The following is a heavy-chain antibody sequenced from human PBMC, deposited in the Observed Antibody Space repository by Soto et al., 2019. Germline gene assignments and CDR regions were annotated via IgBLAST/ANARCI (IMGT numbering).Heavy chain of an antibody. CDR3: ARGRGYDILTGYYYYYYGMDV. CDR1: GYTFTSYD. D-gene: IGHD3-9*01. J-gene: IGHJ6*02. CDR2: MNPNSGNT. V-gene: IGHV1-8*01. Sequence: ASVKVSCKASGYTFTSYDINWVRQATGQGPEWMGWMNPNSGNTGYAQKFQGRVTMTRNTSISTAYMELSSLRSEDTAVYYCARGRGYDILTGYYYYYYGMDVWGQGTTVTVSS.